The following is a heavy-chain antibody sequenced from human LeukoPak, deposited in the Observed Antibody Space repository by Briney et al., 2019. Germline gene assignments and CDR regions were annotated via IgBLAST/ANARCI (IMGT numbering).Heavy chain of an antibody. D-gene: IGHD2-2*02. CDR2: INPNSGGT. J-gene: IGHJ3*02. CDR3: ARRCSSTSCYTHVAFDI. Sequence: GASVKVSCKASGYTFTGYYMHWVRQAPGQGLEWMGWINPNSGGTNYAQKFQGRVTMTRDTSISTAYMELSRLRSDDTAVYYCARRCSSTSCYTHVAFDIWGQGTMVTVSS. CDR1: GYTFTGYY. V-gene: IGHV1-2*02.